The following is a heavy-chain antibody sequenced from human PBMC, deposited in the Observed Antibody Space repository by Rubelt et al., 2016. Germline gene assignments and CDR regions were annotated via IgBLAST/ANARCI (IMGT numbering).Heavy chain of an antibody. CDR2: ISGTGGST. Sequence: LVQPGGSLRLSCAASGFTFSSYAMSWVRQAPGKGLEWVSAISGTGGSTYYADSVKGRFTITRDNSKNTLYLQMNSLRAEDTAVYYCAKGRRITMLTLMDVWGQGTTVTVSS. CDR3: AKGRRITMLTLMDV. D-gene: IGHD3-3*01. J-gene: IGHJ6*02. V-gene: IGHV3-23*01. CDR1: GFTFSSYA.